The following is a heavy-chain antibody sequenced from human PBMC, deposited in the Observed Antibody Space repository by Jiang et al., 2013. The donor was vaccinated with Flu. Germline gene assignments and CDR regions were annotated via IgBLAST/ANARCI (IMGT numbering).Heavy chain of an antibody. Sequence: YISSSGSTIYYADSVKGRFTISRDNAKNSLYLQMNSLRAEDTAVYYCARGVGYYYDSSGYGDYWGQGTLVTVSS. CDR2: ISSSGSTI. V-gene: IGHV3-48*03. J-gene: IGHJ4*02. CDR3: ARGVGYYYDSSGYGDY. D-gene: IGHD3-22*01.